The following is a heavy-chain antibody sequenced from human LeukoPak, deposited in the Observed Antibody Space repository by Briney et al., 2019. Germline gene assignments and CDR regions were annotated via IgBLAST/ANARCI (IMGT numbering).Heavy chain of an antibody. CDR2: INPNSGGT. CDR1: GYTFTGYY. Sequence: ASVKVSCKASGYTFTGYYMHWVRQAPGQGLEWMGWINPNSGGTNYAQKFQGRVTMTRDTSISTAYMELSRLRSDDTAVYYCARALIVVLPPVINCFAPGGQEPLVPVPP. CDR3: ARALIVVLPPVINCFAP. J-gene: IGHJ5*02. D-gene: IGHD2-2*01. V-gene: IGHV1-2*02.